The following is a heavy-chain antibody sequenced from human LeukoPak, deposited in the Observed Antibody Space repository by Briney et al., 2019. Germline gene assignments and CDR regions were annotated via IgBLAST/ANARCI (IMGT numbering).Heavy chain of an antibody. CDR1: GGTFSSYA. D-gene: IGHD3-10*01. CDR3: ARGNRQLWFGEWRDYFDY. CDR2: IIPILGIA. J-gene: IGHJ4*02. Sequence: ASVKVSCKASGGTFSSYAISWVRQAPGQGLEWMGRIIPILGIANYAQKFQGRVTITADKSTSTAYMELSSLRSEDTAVYYCARGNRQLWFGEWRDYFDYWGQGTLVTVSS. V-gene: IGHV1-69*04.